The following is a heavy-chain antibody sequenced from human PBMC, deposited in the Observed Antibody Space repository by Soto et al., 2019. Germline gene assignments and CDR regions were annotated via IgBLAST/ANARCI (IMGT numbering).Heavy chain of an antibody. D-gene: IGHD6-19*01. J-gene: IGHJ5*02. V-gene: IGHV4-39*01. CDR2: IYYSGST. Sequence: PSETLSLTCTVSGGSISSSSYFWGWVRQPPGKGLEWIGGIYYSGSTYYNPSLRSRVTISVDTSKNQFSLKLSSVTATDTAVFYCARHYSSGSRNWFDPWGQGTLVTVSS. CDR3: ARHYSSGSRNWFDP. CDR1: GGSISSSSYF.